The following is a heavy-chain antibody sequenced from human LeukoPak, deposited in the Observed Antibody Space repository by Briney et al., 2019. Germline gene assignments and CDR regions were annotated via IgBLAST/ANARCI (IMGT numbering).Heavy chain of an antibody. V-gene: IGHV1-2*02. CDR1: GYTFTGFY. D-gene: IGHD3-10*01. CDR3: AREEVSVISDTCCSGLGY. CDR2: INPNSGGT. J-gene: IGHJ4*02. Sequence: ASVKVSCKASGYTFTGFYMHWVRQAPGQGLEWMAWINPNSGGTNYAQKFQGRVTMTRDTSINTAYMELSSLRSDDTAVSYCAREEVSVISDTCCSGLGYWGQGTLVTVSS.